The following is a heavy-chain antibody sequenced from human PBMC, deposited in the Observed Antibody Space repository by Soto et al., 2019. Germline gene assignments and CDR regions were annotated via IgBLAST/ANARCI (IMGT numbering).Heavy chain of an antibody. D-gene: IGHD3-10*01. J-gene: IGHJ5*02. CDR1: GFTFSSYS. CDR3: ARSVRTLSWFEP. V-gene: IGHV3-48*01. Sequence: GGSLRLSCAASGFTFSSYSMNWVRQAPGKGLEWVCGIGGSGTTIYCADSVKGRFTISRDNFGNTMYLQMNSVRVEDTAVYYCARSVRTLSWFEPWGQGTRVTVSS. CDR2: IGGSGTTI.